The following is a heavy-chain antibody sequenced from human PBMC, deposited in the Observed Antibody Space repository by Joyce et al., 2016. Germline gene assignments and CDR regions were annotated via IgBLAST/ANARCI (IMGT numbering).Heavy chain of an antibody. J-gene: IGHJ4*02. CDR3: ARVRDYYDSGSQPLDY. Sequence: EVQLVESGGGLVQPGGSLRLSCAAFVFTFSSYWMSWVRQAPGKGLEWVANIKQDGNGKYYVDSVKGRFTISRDNAKNSLYLQMNSLRDEDTAVYYCARVRDYYDSGSQPLDYWGQGTLVTVSS. CDR1: VFTFSSYW. D-gene: IGHD3-10*01. CDR2: IKQDGNGK. V-gene: IGHV3-7*01.